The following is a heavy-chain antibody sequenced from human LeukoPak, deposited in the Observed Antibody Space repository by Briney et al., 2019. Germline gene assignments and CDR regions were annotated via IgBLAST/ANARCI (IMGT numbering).Heavy chain of an antibody. CDR2: ITSNGGST. J-gene: IGHJ3*02. Sequence: PGGSLRLSCAASGFSVSTNHMSWVRQAPGKGLEYISGITSNGGSTYYADSVKGRFTISRDNSKNTLYLQMSSLRAEDTAVYYCVKDFGPLREIYYDSSGYPAAFDIWGQGTMVTVSA. CDR1: GFSVSTNH. V-gene: IGHV3-64D*06. D-gene: IGHD3-22*01. CDR3: VKDFGPLREIYYDSSGYPAAFDI.